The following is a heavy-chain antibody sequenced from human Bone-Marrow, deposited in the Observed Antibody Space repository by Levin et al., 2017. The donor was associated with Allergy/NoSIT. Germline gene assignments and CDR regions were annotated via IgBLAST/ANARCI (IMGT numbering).Heavy chain of an antibody. Sequence: GESLKISCAASGLTVGSNYMTWVRQAPGKGLEWVSVIYGDGTTYYADSVKGRLTISRDNSMNTLYLQMNSLRAEDTAVYYCARVRGHYYYMDVWGKGTTVTVSS. J-gene: IGHJ6*03. CDR2: IYGDGTT. V-gene: IGHV3-53*01. CDR1: GLTVGSNY. CDR3: ARVRGHYYYMDV.